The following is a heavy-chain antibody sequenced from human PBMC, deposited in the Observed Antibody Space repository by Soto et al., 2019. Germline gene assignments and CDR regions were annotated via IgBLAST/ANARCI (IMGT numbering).Heavy chain of an antibody. D-gene: IGHD6-13*01. CDR1: GFTFSSYA. CDR3: AQTLTAAGTNY. V-gene: IGHV3-23*01. Sequence: GGSLRLSCAASGFTFSSYAMSWVRQAPGKGLEWVSAISGGGGGTYYAVSVKGRFTTSRDNSKNTLYLQMNSLRAEDTAVYYCAQTLTAAGTNYWGQGTLVTVSS. J-gene: IGHJ4*02. CDR2: ISGGGGGT.